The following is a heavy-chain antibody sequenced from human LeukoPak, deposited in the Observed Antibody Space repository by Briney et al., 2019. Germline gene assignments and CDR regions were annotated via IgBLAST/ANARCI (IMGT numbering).Heavy chain of an antibody. V-gene: IGHV1-69*06. D-gene: IGHD1-26*01. Sequence: SVKVSCKASGGTFSSYAISWVRQAPGQGLEWMGGIIPIFGTANYAQKFQGRVTMTEDTSTDTAYMELSSLRSEDTAVYYCATDLHSGSYLFDYWGQGTLVTVSS. CDR3: ATDLHSGSYLFDY. J-gene: IGHJ4*02. CDR2: IIPIFGTA. CDR1: GGTFSSYA.